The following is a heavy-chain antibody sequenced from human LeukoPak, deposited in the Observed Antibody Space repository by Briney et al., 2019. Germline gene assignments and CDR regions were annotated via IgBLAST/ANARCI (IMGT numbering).Heavy chain of an antibody. CDR1: GGSFSGYY. J-gene: IGHJ4*02. CDR3: ARVGYCSSTSCYKNTNFDY. CDR2: INHSGST. Sequence: PSETLSLTCAVYGGSFSGYYWSWIRQPPGKGLEWIGEINHSGSTNCNPSLKSRVTISVDTSKNQFSLKLSSVTAADTAVYYCARVGYCSSTSCYKNTNFDYWGQGTLVTVSS. D-gene: IGHD2-2*02. V-gene: IGHV4-34*01.